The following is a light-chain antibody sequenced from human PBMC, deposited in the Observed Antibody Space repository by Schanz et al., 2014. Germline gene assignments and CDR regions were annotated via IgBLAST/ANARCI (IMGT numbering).Light chain of an antibody. CDR1: SGHSTYA. J-gene: IGLJ2*01. Sequence: QSVLTQSPSASASLGASVKLTCTLSSGHSTYAIAWHQQQAEKGPRFLMNLNSDGSHSKGDGIPDRFSGSSSGAERFLTISSLQSEDEADYYCQTWGTGIPVFGGGTKLTVL. CDR3: QTWGTGIPV. V-gene: IGLV4-69*01. CDR2: LNSDGSH.